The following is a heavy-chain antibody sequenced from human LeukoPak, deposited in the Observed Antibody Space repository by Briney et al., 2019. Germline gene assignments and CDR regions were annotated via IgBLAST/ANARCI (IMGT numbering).Heavy chain of an antibody. CDR1: GYTFTSYG. CDR3: ARDLPGGVTTDFGY. D-gene: IGHD4-17*01. Sequence: GASVKVSCKASGYTFTSYGISWVRQAPGQGLEWMGWISAYNGNTNYAQKLQGRVTMTTDTSTSTVYMELRSLRSDDTAVYYCARDLPGGVTTDFGYWGQGTLVTVSS. J-gene: IGHJ4*02. CDR2: ISAYNGNT. V-gene: IGHV1-18*01.